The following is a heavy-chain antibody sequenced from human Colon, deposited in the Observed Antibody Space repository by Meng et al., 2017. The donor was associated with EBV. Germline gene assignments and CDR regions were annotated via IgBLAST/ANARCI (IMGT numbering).Heavy chain of an antibody. CDR2: IDPNTGNP. Sequence: QVQLVQSGSELEQPGASVKVSCRPSGYTFTSYAINWVRQAPGQGPDWMGWIDPNTGNPTYDQGFTGRFVFSLDTSVSTAYLQINCLRADDTAVYYCARDSPLDGYSLLDYWGQGTLVTVSS. CDR1: GYTFTSYA. V-gene: IGHV7-4-1*02. D-gene: IGHD5-24*01. J-gene: IGHJ4*02. CDR3: ARDSPLDGYSLLDY.